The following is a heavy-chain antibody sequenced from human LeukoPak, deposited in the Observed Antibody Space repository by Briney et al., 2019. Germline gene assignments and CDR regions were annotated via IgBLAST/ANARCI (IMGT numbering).Heavy chain of an antibody. D-gene: IGHD3-10*01. CDR1: GDSISSRSYY. CDR2: IYYSGST. V-gene: IGHV4-39*01. Sequence: SETLSLTCTVSGDSISSRSYYWGWIRQPPGRGLEWIGSIYYSGSTYYNPSLKSRVTISVDASKTQFSLKLSSVTAADTAVYYCARSGEIEYYYYYYMDVWGKGTTVIVSS. CDR3: ARSGEIEYYYYYYMDV. J-gene: IGHJ6*03.